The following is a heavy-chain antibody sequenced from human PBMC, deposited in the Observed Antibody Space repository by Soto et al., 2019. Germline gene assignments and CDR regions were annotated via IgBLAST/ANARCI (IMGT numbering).Heavy chain of an antibody. V-gene: IGHV3-23*01. CDR3: ASFHDSSGYYENFDY. CDR2: ISGSGGST. CDR1: GFTFSSYA. Sequence: SLRLSCAASGFTFSSYAMSWVRQAPGKGLEWVSAISGSGGSTYYADSVKGRFTISRDNSKNSLYLQMNSLRAEDTAVYYCASFHDSSGYYENFDYWGQGTLVTVSS. D-gene: IGHD3-22*01. J-gene: IGHJ4*02.